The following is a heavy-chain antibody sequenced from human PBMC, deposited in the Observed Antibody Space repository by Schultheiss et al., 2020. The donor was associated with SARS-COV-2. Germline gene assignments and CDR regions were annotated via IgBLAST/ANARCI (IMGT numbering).Heavy chain of an antibody. J-gene: IGHJ4*02. CDR2: IYTSGST. Sequence: LSLTCTVSGGSISSYYWSWIRQPAGKGLEWIGRIYTSGSTNYNPSLKSRVSMSVDTSKNQVSLKLSSVTAADTAVYFCARGYSSGWDLDYWGQGTLVTVSS. CDR1: GGSISSYY. V-gene: IGHV4-4*07. CDR3: ARGYSSGWDLDY. D-gene: IGHD6-19*01.